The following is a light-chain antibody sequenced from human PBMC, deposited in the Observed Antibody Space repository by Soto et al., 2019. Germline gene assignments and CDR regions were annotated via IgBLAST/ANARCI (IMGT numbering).Light chain of an antibody. Sequence: DIQLAQSPSTLSASVGDRITITCRATQSINWLAWYQQKPGKAPKLLIFEASRLESGVPSRISGSGSGTEFTLTISRLQPDDFGTYYCQHYDTYSPMWTFGQGTKVDVK. J-gene: IGKJ1*01. V-gene: IGKV1-5*03. CDR1: QSINW. CDR2: EAS. CDR3: QHYDTYSPMWT.